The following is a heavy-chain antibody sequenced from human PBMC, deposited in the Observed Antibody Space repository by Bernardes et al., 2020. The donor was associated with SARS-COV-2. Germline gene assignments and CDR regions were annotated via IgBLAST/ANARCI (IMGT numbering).Heavy chain of an antibody. CDR3: ARGGPGDYYDSSGSGAFDI. CDR1: GGSISSSNW. Sequence: SETLSLTCAVSGGSISSSNWWSWVRQPPGKGLEWIGEIYHSGSTNYNPSLKSRVTISVDKSKNQFSLKLSSVTAADTAVYYCARGGPGDYYDSSGSGAFDIWGQGTMVTVSS. CDR2: IYHSGST. V-gene: IGHV4-4*02. J-gene: IGHJ3*02. D-gene: IGHD3-22*01.